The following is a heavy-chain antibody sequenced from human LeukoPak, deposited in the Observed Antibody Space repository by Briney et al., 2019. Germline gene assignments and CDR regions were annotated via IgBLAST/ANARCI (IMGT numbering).Heavy chain of an antibody. CDR3: ARDGDCSSTSCPKYYYYGMDV. CDR2: VSGSGATT. Sequence: PGGSLRLSCAASGFTFSSYAMSWVRQAPGKGLEWVSTVSGSGATTYYADSVKGRFTISRDNAKNSLYLQMNSLRAEDTAVYYCARDGDCSSTSCPKYYYYGMDVWGQGTTVTVSS. V-gene: IGHV3-23*01. CDR1: GFTFSSYA. J-gene: IGHJ6*02. D-gene: IGHD2-2*01.